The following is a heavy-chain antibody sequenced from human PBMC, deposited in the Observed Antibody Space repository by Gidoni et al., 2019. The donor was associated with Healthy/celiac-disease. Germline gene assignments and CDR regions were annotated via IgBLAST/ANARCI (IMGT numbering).Heavy chain of an antibody. D-gene: IGHD4-17*01. V-gene: IGHV3-49*04. J-gene: IGHJ3*02. CDR1: GFTFGDYA. Sequence: EVQLVESGGGLVQPGRSLRLSCTASGFTFGDYAMSWVRQAPGKGLEWVGCIRSKAYGGTTEYAASVKGRFTISRDDSKSIAYLQMNSLKTEDTAVYYCTRDPTVTMTYPFDIWGQGTMVTVSS. CDR3: TRDPTVTMTYPFDI. CDR2: IRSKAYGGTT.